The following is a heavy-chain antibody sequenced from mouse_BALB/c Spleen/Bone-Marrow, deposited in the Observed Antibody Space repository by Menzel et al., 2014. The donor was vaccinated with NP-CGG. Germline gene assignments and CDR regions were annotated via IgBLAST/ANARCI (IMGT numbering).Heavy chain of an antibody. Sequence: SGAELVMPGASVKMSCKASGYTFTDYWMHWVKQRPGQGLEWIGAIDTSDGYTTYNQNFKDKATLTVDESSSTAYMQFSSLTSEDSAVYYCARRYGHYWYFDVWGAGTTVPVSS. CDR2: IDTSDGYT. CDR3: ARRYGHYWYFDV. V-gene: IGHV1-69*01. CDR1: GYTFTDYW. D-gene: IGHD2-10*02. J-gene: IGHJ1*01.